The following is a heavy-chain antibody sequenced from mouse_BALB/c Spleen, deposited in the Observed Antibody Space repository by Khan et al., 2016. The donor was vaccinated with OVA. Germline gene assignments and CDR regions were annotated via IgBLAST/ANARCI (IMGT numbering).Heavy chain of an antibody. V-gene: IGHV2-9*02. CDR3: ARLEDK. CDR1: GFSLTSYG. CDR2: IWAGGGT. J-gene: IGHJ2*01. Sequence: QVQLQQSGPGLVAPSQSLSITCTVSGFSLTSYGVHWVRQPPGKGLEWLGLIWAGGGTNYNSALMSSLSISKDNSKRQVILKMNSLPADDTARYDCARLEDKWGQGTTLTVSS.